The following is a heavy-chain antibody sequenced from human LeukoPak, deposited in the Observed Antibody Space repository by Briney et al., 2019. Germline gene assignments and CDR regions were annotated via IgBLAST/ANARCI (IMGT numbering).Heavy chain of an antibody. CDR1: GFTLSSYS. CDR3: ARTNWFDP. Sequence: GGSLRLSCAASGFTLSSYSMNWVRQAPGKGLEWVSYISSGDNIMFYADSVKGRFIISRDNAKNSLYLQMNSLRAEDTAVYYCARTNWFDPWGQGTLVTVSS. V-gene: IGHV3-48*04. CDR2: ISSGDNIM. J-gene: IGHJ5*02.